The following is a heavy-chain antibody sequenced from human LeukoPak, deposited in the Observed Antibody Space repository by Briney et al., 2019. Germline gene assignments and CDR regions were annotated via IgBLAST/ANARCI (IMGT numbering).Heavy chain of an antibody. CDR3: ARRPSKYYDILTGYYRSEFDY. CDR2: MNPKSGDT. J-gene: IGHJ4*02. D-gene: IGHD3-9*01. Sequence: GASVTVSCKASGYSFTNYDINWVRQATGQGLEWMGWMNPKSGDTGYSQKFQGRVTMTRNTSISTAYVELSSLRSEDTAVYYCARRPSKYYDILTGYYRSEFDYWGQGTLVTVSS. CDR1: GYSFTNYD. V-gene: IGHV1-8*02.